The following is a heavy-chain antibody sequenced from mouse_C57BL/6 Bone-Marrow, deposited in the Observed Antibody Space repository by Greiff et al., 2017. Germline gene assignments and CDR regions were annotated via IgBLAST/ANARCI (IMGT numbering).Heavy chain of an antibody. V-gene: IGHV5-4*01. J-gene: IGHJ1*03. CDR1: GFTFSSYA. CDR2: ISDGGSYT. D-gene: IGHD1-1*01. CDR3: ARDTVVAHFDV. Sequence: EVNVVESGGGLVKPGGSLKLSCAASGFTFSSYAMSWVRQTPEKRLEWVATISDGGSYTYYPDNVKGRFTISRDNAKNNLYLQMSHLKSEDTAMYYCARDTVVAHFDVWGTGTTVTVSA.